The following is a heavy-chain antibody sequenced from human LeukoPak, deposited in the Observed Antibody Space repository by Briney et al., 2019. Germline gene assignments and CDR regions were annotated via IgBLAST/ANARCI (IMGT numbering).Heavy chain of an antibody. CDR3: ARAKMGMVRGVTKGTVYYFAY. CDR2: IYTSGST. J-gene: IGHJ4*02. V-gene: IGHV4-61*02. D-gene: IGHD3-10*01. CDR1: GGSISSGSYY. Sequence: SQTLSLTCTVSGGSISSGSYYWSWIRQPAGKGLEWIGRIYTSGSTNYNPSLKSRVTISVDTSKNQFSLKLRSVTAADTAVYYCARAKMGMVRGVTKGTVYYFAYWGQGTLVTVSS.